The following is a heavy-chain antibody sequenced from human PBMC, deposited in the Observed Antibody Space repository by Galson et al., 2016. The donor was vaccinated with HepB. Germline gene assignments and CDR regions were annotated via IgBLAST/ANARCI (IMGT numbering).Heavy chain of an antibody. J-gene: IGHJ4*02. CDR3: AKRLALGGFGY. Sequence: ETLSLTCTVSRGSISGSYWTWVRQPPGEGLDWIGYIDSSGNTDYNPSLESRVTISVDTSKNQFFLNLHSVTDTDTAMYYCAKRLALGGFGYWGQGILVTVSS. CDR1: RGSISGSY. CDR2: IDSSGNT. V-gene: IGHV4-59*08. D-gene: IGHD3-16*01.